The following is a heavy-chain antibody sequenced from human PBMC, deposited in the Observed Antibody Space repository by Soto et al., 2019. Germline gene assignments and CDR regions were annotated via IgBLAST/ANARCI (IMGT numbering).Heavy chain of an antibody. Sequence: SVKVSCKASGGTFSSYAISWVRQAPGQGLEWMGGIIPIFGTANYAQKFQGRVTITADESTSTAYMELSSLRSEDTAVYYCARGGLVGYCSGGSCYWLDPWGQGTLVTVSS. CDR1: GGTFSSYA. D-gene: IGHD2-15*01. J-gene: IGHJ5*02. CDR3: ARGGLVGYCSGGSCYWLDP. V-gene: IGHV1-69*13. CDR2: IIPIFGTA.